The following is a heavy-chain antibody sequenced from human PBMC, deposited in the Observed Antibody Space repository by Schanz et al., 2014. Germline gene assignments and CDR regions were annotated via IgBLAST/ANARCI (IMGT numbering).Heavy chain of an antibody. J-gene: IGHJ4*02. CDR3: ARGRTFDY. Sequence: VQLEQSGAEVKKPGSSVKVSCKASGGTFTSYDINWVRQAPGQGLEWLGWMNPNSGNPGFAQKFRGRVTMTRNTSMSTAYIELHILTSEDTAVYYCARGRTFDYWGQGSLVTVSS. CDR1: GGTFTSYD. CDR2: MNPNSGNP. V-gene: IGHV1-8*01.